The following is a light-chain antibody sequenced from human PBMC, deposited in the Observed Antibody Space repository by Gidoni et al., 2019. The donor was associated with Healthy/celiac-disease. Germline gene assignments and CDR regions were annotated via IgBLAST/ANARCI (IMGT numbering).Light chain of an antibody. Sequence: DIQTTQSHSTLSASVGDRVTITCRASQSISSWLAWYQQKPGKAPKLLIYDASSLESGVPSRFSGSGSGTEFTLTISSLQPDDFATYYCQQYNSYRTFGQGTKVEIK. V-gene: IGKV1-5*01. CDR3: QQYNSYRT. CDR1: QSISSW. J-gene: IGKJ1*01. CDR2: DAS.